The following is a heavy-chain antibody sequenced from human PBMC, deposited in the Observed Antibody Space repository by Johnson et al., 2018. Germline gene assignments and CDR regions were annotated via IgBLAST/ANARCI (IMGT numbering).Heavy chain of an antibody. V-gene: IGHV4-4*02. CDR3: VRDQSGNNNEIEGFDI. J-gene: IGHJ3*02. CDR2: IFHSGNT. CDR1: DGSIISSNW. D-gene: IGHD1-1*01. Sequence: QVQLVESGPGLVKXSGTLSLTCVVSDGSIISSNWWSWVRQPPGKGLEWIGEIFHSGNTNYNPSLKSRVIMSVDKSKNQFSLNMTSVTAADTAVYYCVRDQSGNNNEIEGFDIWGQGTMVTVSA.